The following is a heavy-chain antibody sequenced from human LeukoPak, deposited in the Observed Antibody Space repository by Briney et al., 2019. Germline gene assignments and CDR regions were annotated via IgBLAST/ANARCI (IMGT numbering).Heavy chain of an antibody. CDR2: IYYSGST. CDR1: GGSISGSSYY. Sequence: PSETLSLTCTVSGGSISGSSYYWGWIRQPPGKGLEWIGSIYYSGSTYYNPSLKSRVTISVDTSKNQFSLKLSSVTAADTAVYYCARGLWYSSSFPHWGQGTLVTVSS. V-gene: IGHV4-39*01. J-gene: IGHJ4*02. CDR3: ARGLWYSSSFPH. D-gene: IGHD6-13*01.